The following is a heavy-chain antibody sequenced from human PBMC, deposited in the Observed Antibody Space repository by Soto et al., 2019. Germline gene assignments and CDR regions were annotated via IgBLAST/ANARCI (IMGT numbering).Heavy chain of an antibody. J-gene: IGHJ2*01. CDR3: ARDPSRGSDWARYLDL. CDR1: GFSFSNYA. D-gene: IGHD1-26*01. CDR2: ISASSSNI. V-gene: IGHV3-48*01. Sequence: EVQLVESGGGLVQPGGSLRLSCAASGFSFSNYAMDWVRQAPGKGLEWGSYISASSSNIRYADSVKGLFTISRDIAKSSVYLQMNSLRADDTAVYYCARDPSRGSDWARYLDLWGRGTLVTVSS.